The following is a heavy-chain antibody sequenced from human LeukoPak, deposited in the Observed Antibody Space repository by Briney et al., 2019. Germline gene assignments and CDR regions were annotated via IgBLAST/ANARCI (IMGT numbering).Heavy chain of an antibody. CDR2: FNHSGSI. J-gene: IGHJ4*02. CDR1: GQPFSAYY. CDR3: AGTSRELERTLSYYFDY. Sequence: SEPLTLTCALYGQPFSAYYWRWIREPPGKGLDWIGEFNHSGSIDDNTSLKSRVTISVDTYKSQCSLNLRSVTAADTAVYYCAGTSRELERTLSYYFDYWGQGTLVSVSS. V-gene: IGHV4-34*01. D-gene: IGHD1-1*01.